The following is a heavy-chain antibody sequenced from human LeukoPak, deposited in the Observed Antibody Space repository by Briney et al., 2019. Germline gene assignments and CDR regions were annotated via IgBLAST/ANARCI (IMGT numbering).Heavy chain of an antibody. V-gene: IGHV4-4*07. Sequence: KPSETLSLTCTVSGGSISSYYWSWIRQPAGKGLEWIGRIYTSGSTNYNPSLKSRVTMSVDTSKSQFSLTLSSVTAADTAVYYCARDVDYYDSSGYYTLDYWGQGTLVTVSS. D-gene: IGHD3-22*01. CDR3: ARDVDYYDSSGYYTLDY. CDR2: IYTSGST. J-gene: IGHJ4*02. CDR1: GGSISSYY.